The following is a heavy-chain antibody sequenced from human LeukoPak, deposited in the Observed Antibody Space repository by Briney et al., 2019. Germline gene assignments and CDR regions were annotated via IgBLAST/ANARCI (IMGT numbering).Heavy chain of an antibody. CDR1: GFIFSDYW. CDR3: ARDRNYFEALHRSY. V-gene: IGHV3-53*01. D-gene: IGHD3-10*01. Sequence: GGSLRLSCAASGFIFSDYWMSWVRQAPGKGLEWVSVIYSGGSTYYADSVKGRFTISRDNSKNMLYLQINSLRAEDTAVYYCARDRNYFEALHRSYWGQGTLVTVSS. CDR2: IYSGGST. J-gene: IGHJ4*02.